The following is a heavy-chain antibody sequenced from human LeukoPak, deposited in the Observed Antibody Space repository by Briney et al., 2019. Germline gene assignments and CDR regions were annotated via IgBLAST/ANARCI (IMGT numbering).Heavy chain of an antibody. V-gene: IGHV3-23*01. CDR2: ISGSGDNT. CDR1: GGSISSSN. CDR3: AKGSYYDSSGSFYFDY. J-gene: IGHJ4*02. D-gene: IGHD3-22*01. Sequence: ETLSLTCAVSGGSISSSNWWSWVRQAPGKGLEWVSGISGSGDNTYYADSVKGRFTISRDNSKNTLYVQVNSLGTEDTAAYYCAKGSYYDSSGSFYFDYWGQGTLVTVSS.